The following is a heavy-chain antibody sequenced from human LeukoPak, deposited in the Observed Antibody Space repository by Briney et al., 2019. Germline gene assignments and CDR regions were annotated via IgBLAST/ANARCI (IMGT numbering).Heavy chain of an antibody. J-gene: IGHJ4*02. Sequence: PSETLSLTCTVSGGSISNYYWSWIRQPPGKGLEWIGYIYYSGSTNFNPSLKSRVTISVDTSKNQFSLKLSSVTAADTAVYYCARDGGYSGYFDYWGQGTLVTVSS. CDR2: IYYSGST. CDR1: GGSISNYY. V-gene: IGHV4-59*01. CDR3: ARDGGYSGYFDY. D-gene: IGHD5-18*01.